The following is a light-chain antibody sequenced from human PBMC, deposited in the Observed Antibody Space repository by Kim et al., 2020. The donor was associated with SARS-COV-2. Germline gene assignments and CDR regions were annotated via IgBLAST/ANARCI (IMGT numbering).Light chain of an antibody. V-gene: IGKV1-39*01. Sequence: DIQMTQSPSSLSASVGDRVTITCRASQSISSYLNGYQQKPGKAPKLLIYAASSLQSGVPSRFSGSGSGTDFTLTISSLQPEDFATYYCQQSYSTPLTFGGGTKVDIK. CDR2: AAS. CDR1: QSISSY. CDR3: QQSYSTPLT. J-gene: IGKJ4*01.